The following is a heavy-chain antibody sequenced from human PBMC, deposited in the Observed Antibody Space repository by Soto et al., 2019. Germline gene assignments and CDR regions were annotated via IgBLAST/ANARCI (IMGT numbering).Heavy chain of an antibody. CDR3: ASATSIAVAGKES. CDR1: GDTITNYG. CDR2: SSFYNGNT. D-gene: IGHD6-19*01. V-gene: IGHV1-18*01. Sequence: QVQLVQSGGEVRKPGASVKVSCKASGDTITNYGISWVRQAPGQGLEWMGWSSFYNGNTKYAQNLQGRVTLTTDTSTSTAYMELTSLSSDDTAVYYCASATSIAVAGKESWGQGTLVTVSS. J-gene: IGHJ4*02.